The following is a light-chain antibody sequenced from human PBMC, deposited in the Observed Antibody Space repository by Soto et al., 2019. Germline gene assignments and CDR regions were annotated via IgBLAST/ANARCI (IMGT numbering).Light chain of an antibody. V-gene: IGLV2-11*01. Sequence: QSALTQPRSVSGSPGQSGTISCTGTSSDVGGYNYVSWYQQYPGKAPKLMIYDVTKRPSGVPDRFSGSKSGNTASLTISGLQAEDEADYYCCSYAGSYTLLFGGGTKLTVL. CDR1: SSDVGGYNY. J-gene: IGLJ2*01. CDR3: CSYAGSYTLL. CDR2: DVT.